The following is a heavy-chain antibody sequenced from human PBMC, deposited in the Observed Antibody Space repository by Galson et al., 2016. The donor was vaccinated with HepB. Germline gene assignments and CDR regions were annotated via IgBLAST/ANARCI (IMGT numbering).Heavy chain of an antibody. V-gene: IGHV1-69*04. CDR1: GGTFRNYV. CDR2: VIPILGMA. CDR3: AITNSGSDFPPGY. Sequence: SVKVSCKASGGTFRNYVINWVRQAPGQGLEWMGRVIPILGMANYAQRFQGRVTITADESTSSAYMELTSLRSEDTAVYFCAITNSGSDFPPGYWGQGTLVAVSS. D-gene: IGHD3-10*01. J-gene: IGHJ4*02.